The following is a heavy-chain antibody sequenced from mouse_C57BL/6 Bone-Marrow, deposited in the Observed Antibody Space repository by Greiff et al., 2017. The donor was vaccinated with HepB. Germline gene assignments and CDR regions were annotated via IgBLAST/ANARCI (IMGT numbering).Heavy chain of an antibody. CDR2: IYPRSGNT. D-gene: IGHD2-4*01. V-gene: IGHV1-81*01. J-gene: IGHJ2*01. Sequence: VMLVESGAELARPGASVKLSCKASGYTFTSYGISWVKQRTGQGLEWIGEIYPRSGNTYYNEKFKGKATLTADKSSSTAYMELRSLTSEDSAVYFCARWYDYDAHYFDYWGQGTTLTVSS. CDR3: ARWYDYDAHYFDY. CDR1: GYTFTSYG.